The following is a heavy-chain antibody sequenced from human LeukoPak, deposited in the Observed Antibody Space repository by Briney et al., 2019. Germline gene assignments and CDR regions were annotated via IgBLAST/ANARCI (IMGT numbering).Heavy chain of an antibody. J-gene: IGHJ4*02. V-gene: IGHV1-2*02. CDR3: ARGRWLQPIDY. CDR2: INPNDGDT. D-gene: IGHD5-24*01. CDR1: GYTFTDYY. Sequence: ASVKVSCKASGYTFTDYYMHWVRQAPGQGFEWMGWINPNDGDTNYAQKFQGRVTMTRDTSISTAYMELSRLRSDDTAVYYCARGRWLQPIDYWGQGTLVTVSS.